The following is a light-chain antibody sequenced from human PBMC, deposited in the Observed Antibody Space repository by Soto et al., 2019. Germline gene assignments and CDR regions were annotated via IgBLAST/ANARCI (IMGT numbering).Light chain of an antibody. J-gene: IGKJ2*01. Sequence: DIVMTQSPDSLDVSLGERATINCKSSQSVLYSSNNKNYLAWYQQKPGQPPKLLIYWASTRESGVPDRFSGSGSGTDFTLTISSLQAEDVAVYYCQHYYSTPYTFGQGTKLEIK. CDR2: WAS. CDR3: QHYYSTPYT. V-gene: IGKV4-1*01. CDR1: QSVLYSSNNKNY.